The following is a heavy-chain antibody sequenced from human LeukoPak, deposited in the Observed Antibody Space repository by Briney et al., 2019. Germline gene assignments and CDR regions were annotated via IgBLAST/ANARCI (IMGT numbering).Heavy chain of an antibody. D-gene: IGHD6-13*01. CDR3: ASLMLIAAGYDY. CDR1: GGSFSGYY. V-gene: IGHV4-34*01. J-gene: IGHJ4*02. Sequence: SETLSLTCAVYGGSFSGYYWSWIRQSAGKGLEWIGEINHSGSTTYNPSLKSRVTISIDTSKNQFSLQLSSVTAADTAVYYCASLMLIAAGYDYWGQGNLVTVSS. CDR2: INHSGST.